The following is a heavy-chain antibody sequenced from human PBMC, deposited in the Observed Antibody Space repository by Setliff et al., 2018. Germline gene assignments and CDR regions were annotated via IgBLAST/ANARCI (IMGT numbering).Heavy chain of an antibody. CDR3: APFCSHSSYCPPPD. D-gene: IGHD2-15*01. CDR1: GFMFSSYS. CDR2: ISGRSSRI. Sequence: GGSLRLSCAASGFMFSSYSMNWVRQAPGKGLEWLSSISGRSSRIYYAGSVKGRFTISRDNSENTLYLQMNSLRAEDTAVYYCAPFCSHSSYCPPPDWGQGTLVTVSS. V-gene: IGHV3-21*04. J-gene: IGHJ4*02.